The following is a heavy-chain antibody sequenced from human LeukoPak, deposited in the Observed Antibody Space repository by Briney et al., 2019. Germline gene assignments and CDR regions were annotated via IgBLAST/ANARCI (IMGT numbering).Heavy chain of an antibody. Sequence: GGSLRLSCAASGFTFSSYAMSWVRQAPGKGLEWVSGISGSGGSTYYADSVKGRFTISRDNSKNTLYLQMNSLRAEDTAVYYCAKVAYSSRWPNWFDPWGQGTLVTVSS. CDR1: GFTFSSYA. D-gene: IGHD6-13*01. V-gene: IGHV3-23*01. CDR2: ISGSGGST. CDR3: AKVAYSSRWPNWFDP. J-gene: IGHJ5*02.